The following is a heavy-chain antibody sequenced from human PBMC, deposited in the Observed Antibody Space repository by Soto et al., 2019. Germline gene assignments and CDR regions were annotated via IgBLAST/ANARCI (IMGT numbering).Heavy chain of an antibody. CDR2: IIPIFGTA. CDR1: GGTFSSYA. CDR3: ASGGAIFGVVYYYYYGMDV. D-gene: IGHD3-3*01. J-gene: IGHJ6*02. Sequence: VASVKVSCKASGGTFSSYAISWVRQAPGQGLEWMGGIIPIFGTANYAQKFQGRVTITADESTSTAYMELSSLRSEDTAVYYCASGGAIFGVVYYYYYGMDVWGQGTTVTVSS. V-gene: IGHV1-69*13.